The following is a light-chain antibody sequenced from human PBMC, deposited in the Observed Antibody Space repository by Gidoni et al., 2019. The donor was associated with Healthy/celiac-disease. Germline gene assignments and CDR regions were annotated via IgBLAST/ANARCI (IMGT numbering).Light chain of an antibody. V-gene: IGKV3-11*01. J-gene: IGKJ5*01. Sequence: EIVLTQSPATLSLSPGERATLSCRASQSVSSYLAWYQQKPGQAPRLLIYDASNRATGIPARFSGSGSGTDFTLTISSLEPEDFAVYYCQQRSNWPLLTFXQXTRLXIK. CDR3: QQRSNWPLLT. CDR1: QSVSSY. CDR2: DAS.